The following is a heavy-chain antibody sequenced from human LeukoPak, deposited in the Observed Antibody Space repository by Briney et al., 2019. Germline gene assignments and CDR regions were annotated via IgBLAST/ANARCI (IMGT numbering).Heavy chain of an antibody. CDR2: IYYSGST. J-gene: IGHJ4*02. CDR1: GGSISSGGYY. D-gene: IGHD6-6*01. Sequence: SETLSLTCTVSGGSISSGGYYWSWIRQHPGKGLEWIGYIYYSGSTYYNPSLKSRAAISLDTSKNQFSLTVTSVTAADTAIYYCARHTYARPFDFWGQGTLVTVSS. V-gene: IGHV4-31*03. CDR3: ARHTYARPFDF.